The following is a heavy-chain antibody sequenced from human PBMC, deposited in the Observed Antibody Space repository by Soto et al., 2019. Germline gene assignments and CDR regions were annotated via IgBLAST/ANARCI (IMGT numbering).Heavy chain of an antibody. V-gene: IGHV1-69*12. CDR2: IIPIFSTT. D-gene: IGHD6-13*01. Sequence: QVHLVQSGAEVKKPGSSVKVSCKAPGGTFSNHAINWVRQAPGQGLEWMGRIIPIFSTTNYAQKFQGRVTMTADESKITAYLELSRLKHDDTAVYYCAREVAADGTFREDVFDIWGQGTLVTVSS. CDR1: GGTFSNHA. J-gene: IGHJ3*02. CDR3: AREVAADGTFREDVFDI.